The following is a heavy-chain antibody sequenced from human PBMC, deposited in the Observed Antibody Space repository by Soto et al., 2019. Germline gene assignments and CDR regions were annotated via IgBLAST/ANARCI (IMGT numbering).Heavy chain of an antibody. J-gene: IGHJ4*02. Sequence: QLLESGGGLVQPGGSLRLSCEASGFSFSSYALSWVRQAPGKGLEWVSTFSAGGRAYYADSVKGRFTIAKDTSKHPLRLQASSLRAEDTAVYYCAKESMPQHYGDTLFAYWGQGTRVTVSS. D-gene: IGHD4-17*01. V-gene: IGHV3-23*01. CDR2: FSAGGRA. CDR1: GFSFSSYA. CDR3: AKESMPQHYGDTLFAY.